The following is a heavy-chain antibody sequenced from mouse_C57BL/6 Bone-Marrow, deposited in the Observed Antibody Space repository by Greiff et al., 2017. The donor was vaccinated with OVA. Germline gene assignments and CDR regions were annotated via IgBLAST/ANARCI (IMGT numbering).Heavy chain of an antibody. CDR2: IYIGNGYT. CDR3: ANGNRGGIYAMDY. J-gene: IGHJ4*01. D-gene: IGHD2-1*01. CDR1: GYTFTSYG. Sequence: VHVKQSGAELVRPGSSVKMSCKTSGYTFTSYGINWVKQRPGQGLEWIGYIYIGNGYTEYNEKFKGKATLTSDTSSSTAYMQLSSLTSEDSAIYFCANGNRGGIYAMDYWGQGTSVTVSS. V-gene: IGHV1-58*01.